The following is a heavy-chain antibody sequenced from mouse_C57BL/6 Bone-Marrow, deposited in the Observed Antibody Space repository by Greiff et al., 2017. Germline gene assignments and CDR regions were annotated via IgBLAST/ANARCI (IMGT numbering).Heavy chain of an antibody. V-gene: IGHV6-6*01. CDR1: GFTFSDAW. CDR3: TGVSYDAWFAY. D-gene: IGHD1-1*01. Sequence: EVKLEESGGGLVQPGGSMKLSCAASGFTFSDAWMDWVRQSPEKGLEWVAEIRNKANNHAPYYAESVKGRFTISRDDSKSSVYLQMNSVRAEDTGIYYCTGVSYDAWFAYWGQGTLVTVSA. CDR2: IRNKANNHAP. J-gene: IGHJ3*01.